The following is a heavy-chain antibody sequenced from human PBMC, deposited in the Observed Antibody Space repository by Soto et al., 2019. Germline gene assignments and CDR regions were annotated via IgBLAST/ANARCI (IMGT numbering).Heavy chain of an antibody. Sequence: SETLSLTCTVSGGSISSSSYYWGWIRQPPGKGLEWIGSIYYSGSTYYNPSLKSRVTISVDTSKNQFSLKLSSVTAADTAVYYCARHPKMGYSYGPGAFDIWGQGTMVTVSS. V-gene: IGHV4-39*01. D-gene: IGHD5-18*01. CDR1: GGSISSSSYY. CDR3: ARHPKMGYSYGPGAFDI. J-gene: IGHJ3*02. CDR2: IYYSGST.